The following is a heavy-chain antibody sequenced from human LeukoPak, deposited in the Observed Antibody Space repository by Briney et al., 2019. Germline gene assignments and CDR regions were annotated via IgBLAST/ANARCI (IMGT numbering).Heavy chain of an antibody. CDR1: GFTFSDYY. V-gene: IGHV3-11*04. Sequence: PGGSLRLSCAASGFTFSDYYMTWFRQAPGKGLEWVSYITSAGGTIFYTDSVKGRFTISRDNAKNSVYLYMNSLRAEDTTVYYCARDLSYGGNSADFDYWGQGTLVTVSS. J-gene: IGHJ4*02. D-gene: IGHD4-23*01. CDR2: ITSAGGTI. CDR3: ARDLSYGGNSADFDY.